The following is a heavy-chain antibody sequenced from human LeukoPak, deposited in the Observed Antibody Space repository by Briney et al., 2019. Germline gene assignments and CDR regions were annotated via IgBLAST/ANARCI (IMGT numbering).Heavy chain of an antibody. CDR3: ARDRREYSSSSSFDY. CDR2: IIPIFGTA. Sequence: ASVKVSCKASGGTFSSYAISWVRQAPGQGLEWMGGIIPIFGTANYAQKFQGRVTITADESTSTAYMELSSLRSEDTAVYYCARDRREYSSSSSFDYWGQGTLVTVSS. D-gene: IGHD6-6*01. V-gene: IGHV1-69*01. CDR1: GGTFSSYA. J-gene: IGHJ4*02.